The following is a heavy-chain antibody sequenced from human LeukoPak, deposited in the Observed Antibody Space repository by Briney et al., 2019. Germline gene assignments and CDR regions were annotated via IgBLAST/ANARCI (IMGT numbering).Heavy chain of an antibody. D-gene: IGHD6-13*01. Sequence: ASVKVSCKASVGTFSSYAISWVRQAPGQGLEWMGGIIPIFGTANYAQKFQGRVTITADESTRTAYMELSSLRSEDTAVYYCARLGMRQQHPWSGSSYYYYYMDVWGKGTTVTVSS. CDR1: VGTFSSYA. CDR3: ARLGMRQQHPWSGSSYYYYYMDV. CDR2: IIPIFGTA. J-gene: IGHJ6*03. V-gene: IGHV1-69*13.